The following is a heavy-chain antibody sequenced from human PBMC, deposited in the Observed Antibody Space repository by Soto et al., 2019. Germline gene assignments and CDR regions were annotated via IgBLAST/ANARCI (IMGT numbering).Heavy chain of an antibody. CDR2: FDPEDGET. Sequence: GASVKVSCKVSGYTLTELSMHWVRQAPGKGLEWMGGFDPEDGETIYAQKFQGRVTMTEDTSTDTAYMELSSLRSEDTAVYYCATEKTGRNYYDSSGSIDSDAFDIWGQGTMVTVSS. CDR1: GYTLTELS. D-gene: IGHD3-22*01. J-gene: IGHJ3*02. CDR3: ATEKTGRNYYDSSGSIDSDAFDI. V-gene: IGHV1-24*01.